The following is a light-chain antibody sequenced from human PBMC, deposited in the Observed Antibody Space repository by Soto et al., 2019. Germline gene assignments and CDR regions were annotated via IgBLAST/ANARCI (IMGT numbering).Light chain of an antibody. CDR3: SSYTSSRTYV. CDR2: EVT. Sequence: QSALTQPASVSGSPGQSITISCTGTGSDVGGYDYVSWYQHHPGKAPKVMIYEVTNRPSGVSNRFSGSKSGNTASLTISGLLAEDEADYYCSSYTSSRTYVFGNGTKVT. V-gene: IGLV2-14*01. CDR1: GSDVGGYDY. J-gene: IGLJ1*01.